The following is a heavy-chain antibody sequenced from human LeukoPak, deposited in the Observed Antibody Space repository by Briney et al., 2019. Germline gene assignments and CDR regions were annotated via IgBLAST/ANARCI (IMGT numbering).Heavy chain of an antibody. CDR2: LPPDELGI. V-gene: IGHV3-74*01. J-gene: IGHJ4*02. Sequence: GGSLRLSCAASGFTFTNYWVHWVRQAPGMGLVWVSRLPPDELGIIYADSVKGRFTVSRDNAKNTVYLQMNNLRVDDTAMYYCVGTIASRGSEYWGQGALVTVSS. CDR1: GFTFTNYW. D-gene: IGHD6-6*01. CDR3: VGTIASRGSEY.